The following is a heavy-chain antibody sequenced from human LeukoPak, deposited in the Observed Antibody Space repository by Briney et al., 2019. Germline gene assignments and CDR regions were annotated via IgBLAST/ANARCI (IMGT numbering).Heavy chain of an antibody. V-gene: IGHV4-39*01. CDR2: IYYSGST. J-gene: IGHJ4*02. D-gene: IGHD2-15*01. Sequence: SETLSLTCTVSGGSTSSSSYYWGWIRQPPGKGLERIGSIYYSGSTYYNPSLKSRVTISVDTSKNQFSLKLSSVTAADTAVYYCAILGRSSYYYFDYWGQGTLVTVSS. CDR1: GGSTSSSSYY. CDR3: AILGRSSYYYFDY.